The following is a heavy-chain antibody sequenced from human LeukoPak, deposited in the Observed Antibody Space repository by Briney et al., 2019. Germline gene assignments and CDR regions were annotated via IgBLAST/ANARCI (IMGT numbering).Heavy chain of an antibody. CDR1: GYTFTGYH. J-gene: IGHJ4*02. V-gene: IGHV1-2*04. CDR3: ARGRSDILTGYPGDFDY. D-gene: IGHD3-9*01. CDR2: INPNSGGT. Sequence: GASVKVSCKASGYTFTGYHMHWVRQAPGQGLEWMGWINPNSGGTNYAQKFQGWVTMTRDTSISTAYMELSRLRSDDTAVYYCARGRSDILTGYPGDFDYWGQGTLVTVSS.